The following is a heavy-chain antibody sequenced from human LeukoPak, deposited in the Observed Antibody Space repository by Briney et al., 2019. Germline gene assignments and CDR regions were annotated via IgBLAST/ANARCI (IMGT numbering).Heavy chain of an antibody. V-gene: IGHV1-2*04. Sequence: SVKVSYKPSRYTVTRYYMLWVRQAPGHGGEGVGWINPKSGGTHNTHKFQGWVTITRDTSLTTAHTELCRRRSDDTAVYYCARDHRYRRGITGTTTGDAFDIWGERTMVTVSS. D-gene: IGHD1-7*01. CDR3: ARDHRYRRGITGTTTGDAFDI. CDR2: INPKSGGT. J-gene: IGHJ3*02. CDR1: RYTVTRYY.